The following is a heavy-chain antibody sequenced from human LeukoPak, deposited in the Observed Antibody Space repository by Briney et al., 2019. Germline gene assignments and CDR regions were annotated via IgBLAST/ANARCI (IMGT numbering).Heavy chain of an antibody. D-gene: IGHD3-3*01. J-gene: IGHJ5*02. V-gene: IGHV3-23*01. CDR2: ISGSGRST. CDR1: GFTFGTYA. Sequence: GGSLRLSCAASGFTFGTYAMSWVRQAPGKGLRWVSGISGSGRSTYYADSVKGRFTISRDNSKNTLYLQMNSLRAEDTAVYYCAKGLLLEITGNWFDPWGQGTLVTVSS. CDR3: AKGLLLEITGNWFDP.